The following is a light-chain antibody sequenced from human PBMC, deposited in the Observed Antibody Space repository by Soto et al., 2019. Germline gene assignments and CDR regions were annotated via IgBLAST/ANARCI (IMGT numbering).Light chain of an antibody. CDR3: QQYYSTPQT. CDR2: WAS. Sequence: DIVMTQSPDSLAVSLGERATINCKSSQSVLYSSNNKNYLAWYQQKPGQPPKLLIYWASTRESGVPDRFSGSGSGTEFTLTISGLQAEDVAVYYCQQYYSTPQTFGQGTKLEIE. CDR1: QSVLYSSNNKNY. J-gene: IGKJ2*01. V-gene: IGKV4-1*01.